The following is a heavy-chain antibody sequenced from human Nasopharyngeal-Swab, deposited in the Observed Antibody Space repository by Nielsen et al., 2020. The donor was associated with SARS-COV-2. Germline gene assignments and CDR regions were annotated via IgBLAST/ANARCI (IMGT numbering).Heavy chain of an antibody. D-gene: IGHD2-15*01. CDR1: GGSISSYY. CDR2: IYYSGST. Sequence: SETLSLTCTVSGGSISSYYWSWIRKPPGKGLEWIGYIYYSGSTNYNPSLKSRVTISVDTSKNQCSLKLSSVTAADTAVYYCASLLRSYCSGGSCYPNGMDVWGQGTTVTVSS. CDR3: ASLLRSYCSGGSCYPNGMDV. J-gene: IGHJ6*02. V-gene: IGHV4-59*01.